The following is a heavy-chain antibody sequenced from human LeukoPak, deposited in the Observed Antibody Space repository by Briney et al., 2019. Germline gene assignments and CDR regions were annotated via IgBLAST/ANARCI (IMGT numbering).Heavy chain of an antibody. J-gene: IGHJ3*02. CDR3: ARGRYYYDSSGYYTPRGAAFDI. CDR1: GFTFSTYW. Sequence: PGGSLRLSCAASGFTFSTYWMHWVRQAPGKGLVWVSRINSDGSSTVYADSVKGRFAISRDNAKNTLYLEMNSLRAEDTAVYYCARGRYYYDSSGYYTPRGAAFDIWGQGTMVFVSS. CDR2: INSDGSST. V-gene: IGHV3-74*01. D-gene: IGHD3-22*01.